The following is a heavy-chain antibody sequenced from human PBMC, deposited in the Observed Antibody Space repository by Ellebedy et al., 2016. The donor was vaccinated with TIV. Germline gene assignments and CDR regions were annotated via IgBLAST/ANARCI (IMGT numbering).Heavy chain of an antibody. CDR3: ARDSGAYCGGDCYNIDY. D-gene: IGHD2-21*02. CDR1: GYTFTNYG. Sequence: AASVKVSCKASGYTFTNYGITWVRQAPGQGLEWMGWISAYNGETNYALDLQDRVTMSTDTSTNTAYMELSSLRSEDTAVYYCARDSGAYCGGDCYNIDYWGQGTLVTVSS. J-gene: IGHJ4*02. V-gene: IGHV1-18*01. CDR2: ISAYNGET.